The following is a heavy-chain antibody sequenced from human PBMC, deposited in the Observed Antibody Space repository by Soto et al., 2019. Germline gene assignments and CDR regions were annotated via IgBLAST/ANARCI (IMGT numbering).Heavy chain of an antibody. CDR2: ISYDGSNK. CDR3: ARDIAHCSGDSCIYYYYGMDV. Sequence: QVQLVESGGGVVQPGRSLRLSCAASGFTFSSYAMHWVRQAPGKGLEWVAVISYDGSNKYYADSVKGRFTISRDNSKNTLYLHIDSSKAEDTAVYYCARDIAHCSGDSCIYYYYGMDVWGQGTTVTVSS. D-gene: IGHD2-15*01. CDR1: GFTFSSYA. J-gene: IGHJ6*02. V-gene: IGHV3-30-3*01.